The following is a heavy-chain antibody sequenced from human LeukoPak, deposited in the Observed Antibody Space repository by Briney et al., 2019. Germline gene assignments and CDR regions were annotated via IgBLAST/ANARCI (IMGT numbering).Heavy chain of an antibody. CDR2: IDWDDDK. Sequence: SGPALVKPTQTLTLTCTFSGFSLRTSGMCVSWIRQSPGKALEWLARIDWDDDKYYRTSLTTRLAISKGTSKNQVVLTLNNMDPVDTATYYCARMVYYDILTGYSGFDYWGPRTVVTVSA. V-gene: IGHV2-70*11. D-gene: IGHD3-9*01. CDR3: ARMVYYDILTGYSGFDY. J-gene: IGHJ4*02. CDR1: GFSLRTSGMC.